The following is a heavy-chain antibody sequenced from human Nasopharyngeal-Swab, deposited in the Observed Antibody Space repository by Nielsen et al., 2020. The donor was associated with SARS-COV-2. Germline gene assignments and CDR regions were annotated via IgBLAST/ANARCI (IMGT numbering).Heavy chain of an antibody. D-gene: IGHD2-15*01. CDR2: ISGSGGST. CDR1: GFTFSSDA. CDR3: ASPYPYCSGGSCYTGRYYYGMDV. Sequence: GESLKISCAASGFTFSSDAMSWVRQAPGKGLEWVSAISGSGGSTYYADSVKGRFTISRDNSKNTLYLQMNSLRDEDTAVYYCASPYPYCSGGSCYTGRYYYGMDVWGQGTTVTVSS. V-gene: IGHV3-23*01. J-gene: IGHJ6*02.